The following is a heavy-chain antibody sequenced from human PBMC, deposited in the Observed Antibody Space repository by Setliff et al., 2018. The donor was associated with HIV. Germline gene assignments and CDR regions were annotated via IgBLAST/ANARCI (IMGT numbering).Heavy chain of an antibody. J-gene: IGHJ3*01. CDR2: ISGTGSTK. V-gene: IGHV3-48*03. CDR1: GFTFSSYA. D-gene: IGHD2-2*01. CDR3: ARQRPGSTVSGAATDAFDV. Sequence: GGSLRLSCAASGFTFSSYAMNWVRQAPGRGLEWVPYISGTGSTKYSADSVKGRFTISRDNANNSLNLQMNSLRAQDTAIYYCARQRPGSTVSGAATDAFDVWGRGTAVTVSS.